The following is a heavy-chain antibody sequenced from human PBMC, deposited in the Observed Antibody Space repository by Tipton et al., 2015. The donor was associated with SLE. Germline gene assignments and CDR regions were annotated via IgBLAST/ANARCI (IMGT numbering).Heavy chain of an antibody. Sequence: LRLSCAASGFTFSSYGMSWVRQAPGKGLEWIGEINHSGSTYYNPSLKSRVTISVDTSKNQFSLKLSSVTAADTAVYYCARFPSPYWGQGTLVTVSS. CDR3: ARFPSPY. V-gene: IGHV4-34*01. J-gene: IGHJ4*02. CDR2: INHSGST. CDR1: GFTFSSYG.